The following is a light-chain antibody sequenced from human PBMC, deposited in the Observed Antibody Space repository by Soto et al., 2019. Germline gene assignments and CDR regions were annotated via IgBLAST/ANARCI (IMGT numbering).Light chain of an antibody. CDR1: RDIGKY. CDR3: QRYYSLPPT. J-gene: IGKJ5*01. V-gene: IGKV1-33*01. Sequence: DIQMTQSPSSLSASVGDRVTITCQASRDIGKYLNWFQEKPGKAPKLLIYDASNLQTGVPSRFSGSGSGTDFTFTISRLQPEDFATYYCQRYYSLPPTFGQGTRLEIK. CDR2: DAS.